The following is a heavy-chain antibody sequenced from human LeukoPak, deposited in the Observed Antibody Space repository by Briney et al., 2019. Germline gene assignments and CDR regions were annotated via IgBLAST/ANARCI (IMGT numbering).Heavy chain of an antibody. Sequence: SETLSLTCTVSGGSVSSGSYYWSWIRQPPGKGLEWIGEINHSGSTNYNPSLKSRVTISVDTSKNQFSLKLSSVTAADTAVYYCARGDTAMVSYYYYGMDVWGQGTTVTVSS. CDR1: GGSVSSGSYY. J-gene: IGHJ6*02. CDR2: INHSGST. D-gene: IGHD5-18*01. V-gene: IGHV4-61*01. CDR3: ARGDTAMVSYYYYGMDV.